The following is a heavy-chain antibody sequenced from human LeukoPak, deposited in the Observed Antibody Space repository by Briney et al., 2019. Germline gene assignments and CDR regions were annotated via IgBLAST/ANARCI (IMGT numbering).Heavy chain of an antibody. CDR2: IYYSGST. Sequence: SETLSLTCTVSGGSTSDYFWSWIRQSPGGGLEWIGYIYYSGSTNYNPSLKSRVTISLDTSKNQFSLKLSSVTAADTALYYCASSIAAAGTRPFDYWGQGILVTVSS. CDR3: ASSIAAAGTRPFDY. CDR1: GGSTSDYF. J-gene: IGHJ4*02. D-gene: IGHD6-13*01. V-gene: IGHV4-59*08.